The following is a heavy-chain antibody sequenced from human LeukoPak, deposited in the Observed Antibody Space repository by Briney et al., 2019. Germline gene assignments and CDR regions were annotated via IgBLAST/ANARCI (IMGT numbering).Heavy chain of an antibody. Sequence: SETLSLTCTVSGGSISSYYWSWIRQPAGKGLEWIGRIYTSGSTNYNPSLKSRVTTSVDTSKNQFSLKLSSVTAADTAVYYCARSYDYYDSSGYWGDAFDIWGQGTMVTVSS. J-gene: IGHJ3*02. D-gene: IGHD3-22*01. CDR2: IYTSGST. V-gene: IGHV4-4*07. CDR1: GGSISSYY. CDR3: ARSYDYYDSSGYWGDAFDI.